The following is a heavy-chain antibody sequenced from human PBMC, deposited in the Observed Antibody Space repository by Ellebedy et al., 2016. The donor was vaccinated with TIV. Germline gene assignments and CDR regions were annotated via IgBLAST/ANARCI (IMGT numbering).Heavy chain of an antibody. V-gene: IGHV4-59*08. D-gene: IGHD3-3*01. CDR3: ARAPRYYNFRSGYREHFDS. J-gene: IGHJ4*02. CDR1: GASMNYNY. CDR2: IYDIGST. Sequence: MPSEPLSLTCDVSGASMNYNYWSWVRQPPGKGLDWIGYIYDIGSTNYNPSLKSRVAISIDTSKSQFSLKLKALTAADTAVYFCARAPRYYNFRSGYREHFDSWGPGILVTVSS.